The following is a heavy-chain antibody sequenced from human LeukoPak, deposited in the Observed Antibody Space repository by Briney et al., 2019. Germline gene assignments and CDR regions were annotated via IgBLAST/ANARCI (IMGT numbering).Heavy chain of an antibody. Sequence: SQTLSLTCTVSGGSISGGSYYWSWIRQPAGKGLEWIGRIYTSGSTNYNPSLKSRVTISVDTSKNQFSLKLSSVTAADTAVYYCARRGNWGSRIVDYWGQGTLVTVSS. CDR2: IYTSGST. CDR3: ARRGNWGSRIVDY. CDR1: GGSISGGSYY. J-gene: IGHJ4*02. V-gene: IGHV4-61*02. D-gene: IGHD7-27*01.